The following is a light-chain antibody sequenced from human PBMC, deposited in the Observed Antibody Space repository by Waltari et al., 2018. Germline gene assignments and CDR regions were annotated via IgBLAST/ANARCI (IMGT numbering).Light chain of an antibody. CDR1: QRVSSSY. Sequence: EIVLTQSPGTLSLSPGDRATLSCRASQRVSSSYLAWYQHKPGRAPRLLIYGASSRATGIPDRFSDSGSGTDFTLTISRLEPEDFAVYYCLQYGTSPFTFGQGTKLEIK. CDR3: LQYGTSPFT. CDR2: GAS. J-gene: IGKJ2*01. V-gene: IGKV3-20*01.